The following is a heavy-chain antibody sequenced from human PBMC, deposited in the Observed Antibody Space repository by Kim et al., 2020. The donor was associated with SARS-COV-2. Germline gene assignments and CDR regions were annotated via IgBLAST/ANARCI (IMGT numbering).Heavy chain of an antibody. D-gene: IGHD5-18*01. J-gene: IGHJ4*02. CDR2: IYSGGST. V-gene: IGHV3-53*01. Sequence: GGSLRLSCAASGFTVSSNYMSWVRQAPGKGLEWVSVIYSGGSTYYADSVKGRFTISRDNSKNTLYLQMNSLRAEDTAVYYCAYGSGYSYAQGRYYFDYWGQGTLVTVSS. CDR3: AYGSGYSYAQGRYYFDY. CDR1: GFTVSSNY.